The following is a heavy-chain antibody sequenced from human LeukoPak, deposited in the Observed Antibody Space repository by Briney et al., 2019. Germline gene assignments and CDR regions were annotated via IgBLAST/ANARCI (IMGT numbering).Heavy chain of an antibody. CDR2: IIPIFGTA. D-gene: IGHD2-15*01. CDR3: ASSEDCSGGSCYSDFDY. CDR1: GGTFSSYA. Sequence: SVTVSCKASGGTFSSYAISWVRQAPGQGLEWMGGIIPIFGTANYAQKFQGRVTITADESTSTAYIELSSLRSEDTAVYYCASSEDCSGGSCYSDFDYWGQGTLVTVSS. J-gene: IGHJ4*02. V-gene: IGHV1-69*13.